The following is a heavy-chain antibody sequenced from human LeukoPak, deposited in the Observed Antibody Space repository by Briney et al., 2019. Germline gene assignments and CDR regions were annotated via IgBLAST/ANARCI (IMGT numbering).Heavy chain of an antibody. CDR2: IIPIFGTA. CDR3: ARDGRGQQLVSPNYYYYYGMDV. CDR1: GGTFSSYA. V-gene: IGHV1-69*01. J-gene: IGHJ6*02. D-gene: IGHD6-13*01. Sequence: SVKVSCRASGGTFSSYAISWVRQAPGQGLEWMGGIIPIFGTANYAQKFQGRVTITADESTSTAYMELSSLRSEDTAVHYCARDGRGQQLVSPNYYYYYGMDVWGQGTTVTVSS.